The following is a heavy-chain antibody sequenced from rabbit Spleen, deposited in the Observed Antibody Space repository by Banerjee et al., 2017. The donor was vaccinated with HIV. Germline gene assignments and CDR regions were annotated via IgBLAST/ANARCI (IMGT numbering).Heavy chain of an antibody. CDR3: ARGYSYSYVGVAYVADYFNL. V-gene: IGHV1S40*01. CDR2: IYAGSSANT. J-gene: IGHJ4*01. D-gene: IGHD6-1*01. CDR1: GFSFSSTYY. Sequence: QSLEESGGDLVKPGASLTLTCTASGFSFSSTYYMCWVRQAPGKGLEWIACIYAGSSANTYYASWAKGRFTVSKASSTTVTLQMTSLTAADTATYFCARGYSYSYVGVAYVADYFNLWGPGTLVTVS.